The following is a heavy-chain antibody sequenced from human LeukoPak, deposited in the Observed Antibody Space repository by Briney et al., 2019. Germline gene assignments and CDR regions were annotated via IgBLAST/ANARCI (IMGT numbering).Heavy chain of an antibody. Sequence: SETLSLTCTVSGGSISSGGYYWSWIRQHPGKGLEWIGYIYYSGSTYYNPSLKSRVTISVDTSKNQFSLKLSSVTAADTAIYYCASMYSSSPYYFDYWGQGTLVTVSP. CDR2: IYYSGST. CDR3: ASMYSSSPYYFDY. V-gene: IGHV4-31*03. D-gene: IGHD6-13*01. J-gene: IGHJ4*02. CDR1: GGSISSGGYY.